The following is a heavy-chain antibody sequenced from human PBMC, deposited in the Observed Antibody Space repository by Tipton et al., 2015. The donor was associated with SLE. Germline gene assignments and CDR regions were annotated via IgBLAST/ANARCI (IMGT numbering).Heavy chain of an antibody. CDR1: GDSISDSNYY. J-gene: IGHJ6*02. Sequence: TLSLTCTVSGDSISDSNYYWGWIRQPPGKGLEWIWSIYSSGTTFYKSSLRSRVTISIDTSKNQFSLRRSSVTAADMAVYYCARRDYSYSGNFDFLYAVEGWGRGTTVTVSS. CDR2: IYSSGTT. CDR3: ARRDYSYSGNFDFLYAVEG. D-gene: IGHD3/OR15-3a*01. V-gene: IGHV4-39*07.